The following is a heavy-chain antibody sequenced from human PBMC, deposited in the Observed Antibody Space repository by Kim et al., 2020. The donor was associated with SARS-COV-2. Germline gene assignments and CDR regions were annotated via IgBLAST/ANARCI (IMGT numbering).Heavy chain of an antibody. CDR3: AKVKNDYGDYRY. V-gene: IGHV3-23*01. J-gene: IGHJ4*02. D-gene: IGHD4-17*01. Sequence: YYADSGKGRFTISRDNSKNTLYLQMNSLRAEDTAVYYCAKVKNDYGDYRYWGQGTLVTVSS.